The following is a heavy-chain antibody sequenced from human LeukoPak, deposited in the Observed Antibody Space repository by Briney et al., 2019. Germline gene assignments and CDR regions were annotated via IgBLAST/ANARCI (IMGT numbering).Heavy chain of an antibody. D-gene: IGHD5-18*01. J-gene: IGHJ5*02. CDR1: GYSFTNYW. V-gene: IGHV5-51*01. CDR2: IYPGDSDT. CDR3: ARHLRLWQNWFDP. Sequence: GESLKISCKGSGYSFTNYWIGWVRHMPGKGPEWMGIIYPGDSDTRYSPSFQGQVTISADKSISTAYLQWSSLKASDTAMYYCARHLRLWQNWFDPWGQGTLVTVSS.